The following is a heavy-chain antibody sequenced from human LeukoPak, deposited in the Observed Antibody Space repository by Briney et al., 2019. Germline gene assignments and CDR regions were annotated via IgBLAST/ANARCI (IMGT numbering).Heavy chain of an antibody. J-gene: IGHJ3*02. Sequence: GGSLRLSCAASGFTFSNAWMSWVRQAPGKGLEWVGRIKSKTDGGTTDYAAPVKGRFTISRDDSKNTLYLQMNSLKTEDTAVYYCTTDYYDFWSGYYIDVGYDAFDIWGQGTVVTVSS. V-gene: IGHV3-15*01. CDR1: GFTFSNAW. CDR2: IKSKTDGGTT. D-gene: IGHD3-3*01. CDR3: TTDYYDFWSGYYIDVGYDAFDI.